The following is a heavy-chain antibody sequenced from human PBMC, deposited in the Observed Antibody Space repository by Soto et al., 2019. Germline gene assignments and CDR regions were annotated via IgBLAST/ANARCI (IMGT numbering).Heavy chain of an antibody. CDR3: ARERPVTPADY. V-gene: IGHV1-18*01. D-gene: IGHD2-21*02. CDR2: VSAKNGDT. J-gene: IGHJ4*02. CDR1: GYTFTDYG. Sequence: QVQLVQSGADVKKPGASVRVSCKASGYTFTDYGITWVRQAPGQGLEWMGWVSAKNGDTNLAQKFRRRVTLTTDTSLVTAYTEFMSLTPDDTAVYYCARERPVTPADYLGQGTLVTVSS.